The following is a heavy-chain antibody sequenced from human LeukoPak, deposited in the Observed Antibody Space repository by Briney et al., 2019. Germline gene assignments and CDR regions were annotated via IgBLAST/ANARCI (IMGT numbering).Heavy chain of an antibody. J-gene: IGHJ4*02. CDR3: AKDKRLGETTTDY. D-gene: IGHD3-16*01. V-gene: IGHV3-30*18. CDR2: ISYDGSNK. Sequence: GRSLRLSCAASGFTFSSYGMHWVRQAPGKGLEWVAVISYDGSNKYYADSVKGRFTISRDNSKNTLYLQMNSLRAEDTAVYYCAKDKRLGETTTDYWGRGTLVTVSS. CDR1: GFTFSSYG.